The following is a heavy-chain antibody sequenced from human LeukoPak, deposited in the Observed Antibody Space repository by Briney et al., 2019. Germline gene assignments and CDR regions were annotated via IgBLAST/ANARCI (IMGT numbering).Heavy chain of an antibody. CDR1: GFSFSSYY. CDR2: ISSSSTYI. D-gene: IGHD3-9*01. V-gene: IGHV3-21*01. CDR3: ASLLRYFDWLPDYYYYGMDV. Sequence: GGSLRLSCAASGFSFSSYYVIWVRQAPGEGLEWVSCISSSSTYIYYADSVRGRFAISRDNAKNSLYLQMNSLRAEDTAVYYCASLLRYFDWLPDYYYYGMDVWGQGTTVTVSS. J-gene: IGHJ6*02.